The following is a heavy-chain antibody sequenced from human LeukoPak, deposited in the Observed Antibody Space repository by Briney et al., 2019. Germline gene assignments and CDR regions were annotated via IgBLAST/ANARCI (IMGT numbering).Heavy chain of an antibody. J-gene: IGHJ4*02. CDR2: ISAYNGNT. CDR3: ARDWAQYYYDSSGSDY. D-gene: IGHD3-22*01. CDR1: GYTFTSYG. Sequence: ASVKVSCKASGYTFTSYGISWVRQVPGQGLEWMGWISAYNGNTNYAQKLQGRVTMTTDTSTSTAYMELRSLRSDDTAVYYCARDWAQYYYDSSGSDYWGQGTLVTVSS. V-gene: IGHV1-18*01.